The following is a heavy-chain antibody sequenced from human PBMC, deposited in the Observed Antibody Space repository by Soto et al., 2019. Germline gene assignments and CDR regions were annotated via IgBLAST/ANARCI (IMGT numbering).Heavy chain of an antibody. Sequence: PSETLSLTCSFSVGSMSEYFWSWIRHSPGKGLEWIGYIYYLGSTDYNPSLKSRVTISVDTSKRQFSLRLTSVTAADTAVYYCARDGYDGSGSPYPAYWGPGTQVTVS. CDR3: ARDGYDGSGSPYPAY. V-gene: IGHV4-59*01. CDR2: IYYLGST. D-gene: IGHD3-10*01. J-gene: IGHJ4*02. CDR1: VGSMSEYF.